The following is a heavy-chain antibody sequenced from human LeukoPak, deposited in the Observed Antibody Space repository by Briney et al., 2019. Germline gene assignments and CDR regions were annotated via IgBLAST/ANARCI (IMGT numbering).Heavy chain of an antibody. D-gene: IGHD2-2*01. CDR1: GGSISSSSYY. Sequence: PSETLSLTCTVSGGSISSSSYYWGWIRQPPGQGLEWIGSIYYSGSTYYNPSLKSRVTISVDTSKNQFSLKLSSVTAADTAVYYCARDPHSPDIVVVPAAFRDYWGQGTLVTVSS. V-gene: IGHV4-39*07. J-gene: IGHJ4*02. CDR3: ARDPHSPDIVVVPAAFRDY. CDR2: IYYSGST.